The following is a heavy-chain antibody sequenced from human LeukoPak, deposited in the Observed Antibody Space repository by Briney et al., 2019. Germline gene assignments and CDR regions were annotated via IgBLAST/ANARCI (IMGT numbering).Heavy chain of an antibody. J-gene: IGHJ4*02. CDR3: ARDLTGLFDS. D-gene: IGHD3/OR15-3a*01. CDR1: GFTFSTSW. V-gene: IGHV3-74*01. CDR2: TNTDGTTT. Sequence: PGGSLRLSCAASGFTFSTSWMHWVRQAPGKGLAWVSRTNTDGTTTTYADSVKDRFIISRDNAKNTLFLQMNSLRVEDTAVYYCARDLTGLFDSWGRGTLVSVSS.